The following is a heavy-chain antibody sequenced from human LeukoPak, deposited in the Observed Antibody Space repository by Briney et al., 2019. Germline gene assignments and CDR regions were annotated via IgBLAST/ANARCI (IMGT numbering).Heavy chain of an antibody. CDR1: GYTFTSYD. CDR2: MNPNSGNT. Sequence: ASVKVSCKASGYTFTSYDINWVRQASGQRLEWMGWMNPNSGNTGYAQKFQGRVTMTRNTSISTAYMELSSLRSEDTAVYYCARGPRWFGELGVNYWGQGTLVTVSS. V-gene: IGHV1-8*01. D-gene: IGHD3-10*01. J-gene: IGHJ4*02. CDR3: ARGPRWFGELGVNY.